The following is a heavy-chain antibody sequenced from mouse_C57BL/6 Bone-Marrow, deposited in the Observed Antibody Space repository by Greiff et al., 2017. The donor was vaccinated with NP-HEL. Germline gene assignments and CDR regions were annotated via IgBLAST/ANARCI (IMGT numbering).Heavy chain of an antibody. CDR2: ISGGGGNT. D-gene: IGHD4-1*01. V-gene: IGHV5-9*01. J-gene: IGHJ3*01. CDR1: GFTFSSYT. Sequence: EVQGVESGGGLVKPGGSLKLSCAASGFTFSSYTMSWVRQTPEKRLEWVATISGGGGNTYYPDSVKGRFTISRYNAKNTLYLQMSSLRSEDTALYYCARTGTWFAYWGQGTLVTVSA. CDR3: ARTGTWFAY.